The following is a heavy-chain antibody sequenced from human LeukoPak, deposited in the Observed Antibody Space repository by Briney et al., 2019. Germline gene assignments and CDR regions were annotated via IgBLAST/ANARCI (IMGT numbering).Heavy chain of an antibody. J-gene: IGHJ5*02. V-gene: IGHV4-34*01. D-gene: IGHD1-7*01. CDR2: INHSGST. CDR3: ARGMTGTTGRPLFDP. CDR1: GGSFSGYY. Sequence: SETLSLTCAVYGGSFSGYYWSWIRQPPGKGLEWIGEINHSGSTNYNPSLKSRVTISVDTSKNQFSLKLSSVTAADTAVYYCARGMTGTTGRPLFDPWGQGTLVTVSS.